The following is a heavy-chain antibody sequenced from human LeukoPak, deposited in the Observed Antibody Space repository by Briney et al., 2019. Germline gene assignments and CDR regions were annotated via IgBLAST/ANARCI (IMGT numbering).Heavy chain of an antibody. CDR2: ISYDGSNK. CDR3: ARLVVVAATVDY. D-gene: IGHD2-15*01. J-gene: IGHJ4*02. V-gene: IGHV3-30-3*01. Sequence: GGSLRLSCAASGFTFSSYAMHWVRQAPGKGLGWVAVISYDGSNKYYADSVKGRFTISRDNSKNTLYLQMNSLRAEDTAVYYCARLVVVAATVDYWGQGTLVTVSS. CDR1: GFTFSSYA.